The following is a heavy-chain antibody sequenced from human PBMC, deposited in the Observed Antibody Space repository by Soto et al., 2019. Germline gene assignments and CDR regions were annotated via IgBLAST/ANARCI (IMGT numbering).Heavy chain of an antibody. V-gene: IGHV1-18*01. CDR3: ARDAGGYDILTGYYKAHHFDQ. D-gene: IGHD3-9*01. CDR2: ISPHNRNT. CDR1: GYTFGHFY. Sequence: QVQLVQSGAEVKKPGDSVKVSCKASGYTFGHFYITWVRQAPGQGLEWMGAISPHNRNTNYAEKFRGRVTMTPDTTTTTAYMELRSLRSDDTAVYYCARDAGGYDILTGYYKAHHFDQWGQGALVTVSS. J-gene: IGHJ4*02.